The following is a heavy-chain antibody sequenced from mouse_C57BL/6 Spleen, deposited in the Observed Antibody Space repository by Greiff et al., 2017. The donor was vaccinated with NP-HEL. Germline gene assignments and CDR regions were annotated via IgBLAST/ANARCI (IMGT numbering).Heavy chain of an antibody. CDR1: GYAFTNYL. J-gene: IGHJ2*01. D-gene: IGHD3-1*01. Sequence: QVQLQQSGAELVRPGTSVKVSCKASGYAFTNYLIEWVKQRPGQGLEWIGVINPGSGGTNYNEKFKGKATLTADKSSSTAYMQLSSLTSEDSAVYFCARSGGLWGKGTTLTVSS. V-gene: IGHV1-54*01. CDR3: ARSGGL. CDR2: INPGSGGT.